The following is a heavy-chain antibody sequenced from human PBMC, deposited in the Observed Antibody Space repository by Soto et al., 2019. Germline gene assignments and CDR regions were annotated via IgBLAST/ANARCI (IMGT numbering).Heavy chain of an antibody. V-gene: IGHV1-69*13. J-gene: IGHJ6*02. Sequence: ASVKVSCKASGCTFSSYAISWVRQAPGQGLEWMGGIIPIFGTANYAQKFQGRVTITADESTSTAYMELSSLRSEDTAVYYCARDLDGGNWNSDYYYGMDVWGQGTTVTVSS. CDR3: ARDLDGGNWNSDYYYGMDV. CDR1: GCTFSSYA. D-gene: IGHD1-7*01. CDR2: IIPIFGTA.